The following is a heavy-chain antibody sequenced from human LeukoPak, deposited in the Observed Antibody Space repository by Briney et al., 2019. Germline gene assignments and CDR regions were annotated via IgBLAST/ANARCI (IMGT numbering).Heavy chain of an antibody. J-gene: IGHJ4*02. Sequence: GGSLRLSCAASGFTFDAYAMHWVRQAPGKGLEWVSGISWNSGSIGYADSVKGRFTISRDNAKNSLYLQMNSLRAEDTALYYCAKDKGNYYGSGSYYITYYFDYWGQGTLVTVSS. CDR2: ISWNSGSI. CDR3: AKDKGNYYGSGSYYITYYFDY. D-gene: IGHD3-10*01. CDR1: GFTFDAYA. V-gene: IGHV3-9*01.